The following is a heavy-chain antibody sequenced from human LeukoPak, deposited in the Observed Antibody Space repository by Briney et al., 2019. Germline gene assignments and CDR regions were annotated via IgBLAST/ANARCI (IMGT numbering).Heavy chain of an antibody. CDR1: GYTFTSYG. CDR2: ISAYNGNT. D-gene: IGHD5-12*01. CDR3: AREYSGYDRAHFDY. J-gene: IGHJ4*02. Sequence: GASVKVSCKASGYTFTSYGISWVRQAPGQGLEGMGWISAYNGNTNYAQKLQGRVTMTTNTSTSTAYMELRSLRSDDTAVYYCAREYSGYDRAHFDYWGQGTLVTVSS. V-gene: IGHV1-18*01.